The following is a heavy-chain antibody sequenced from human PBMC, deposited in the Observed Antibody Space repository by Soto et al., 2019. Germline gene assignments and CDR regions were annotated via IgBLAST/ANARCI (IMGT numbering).Heavy chain of an antibody. CDR3: AKSDFDWPPYGMDV. V-gene: IGHV3-23*01. CDR2: ISGNDGTT. Sequence: PGGSLRLSCAASGFTFSSYAMSWVRQAPGKGLEWVSDISGNDGTTHYADSVKGRFTISRDNSKKTLYLQMNSLRAEDTAVYYCAKSDFDWPPYGMDVWGQGTTVTVSS. D-gene: IGHD3-9*01. CDR1: GFTFSSYA. J-gene: IGHJ6*02.